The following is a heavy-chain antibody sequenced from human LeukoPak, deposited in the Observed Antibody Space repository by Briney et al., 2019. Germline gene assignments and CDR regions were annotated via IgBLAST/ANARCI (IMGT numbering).Heavy chain of an antibody. D-gene: IGHD3-10*01. CDR1: GFTFSSYG. V-gene: IGHV3-23*01. J-gene: IGHJ4*02. CDR3: VKVMSRSYDD. CDR2: ISGSGDNT. Sequence: GGYLRLSCVASGFTFSSYGMSWVRQTPGKGLEWVSGISGSGDNTYYAEFVQGRFTVSRDNSKNTLILQMNSLRAEDTAVYYCVKVMSRSYDDWGQGTLVTVSS.